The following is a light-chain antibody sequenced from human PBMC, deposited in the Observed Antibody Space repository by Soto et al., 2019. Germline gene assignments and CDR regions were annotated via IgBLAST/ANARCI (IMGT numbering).Light chain of an antibody. V-gene: IGKV1-6*01. Sequence: IRMTQSPSSLSAFVGDRVTIACRASQGIRKELAWYQQKAGEAPKLLIYASSNLQSGVPSRFRGSGSGTDFTLTISSLQPEDFATYYCLQDSTYPRTFGQGTKV. CDR1: QGIRKE. J-gene: IGKJ1*01. CDR2: ASS. CDR3: LQDSTYPRT.